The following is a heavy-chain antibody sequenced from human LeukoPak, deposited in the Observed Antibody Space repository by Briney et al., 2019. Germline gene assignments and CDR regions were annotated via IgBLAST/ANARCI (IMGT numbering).Heavy chain of an antibody. D-gene: IGHD3-22*01. CDR1: GGSISTYY. J-gene: IGHJ5*02. CDR2: IYYSGNS. V-gene: IGHV4-59*01. CDR3: AGLGASGNGYLSWFDP. Sequence: PSETLSLTCTVSGGSISTYYWSCIRQPPGKGLEWIGYIYYSGNSNYNPSLKSRVTISVDTSNNQFSLKLSSVTAADTAVYYCAGLGASGNGYLSWFDPWGQGTLVTVSS.